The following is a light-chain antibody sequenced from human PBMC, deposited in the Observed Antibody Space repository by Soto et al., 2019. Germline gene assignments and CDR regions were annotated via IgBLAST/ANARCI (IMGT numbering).Light chain of an antibody. J-gene: IGLJ2*01. CDR2: EDN. V-gene: IGLV6-57*03. Sequence: NFMLTQPHSVSESPGKTVTISCTRSSGSIDSDYVHWYQQRPGSAPTTVIYEDNERPSGVPDRFSGSLDSSSNSASLTISGLKTEDEADYYSQSYDSTNVIFGGGTKLTVL. CDR3: QSYDSTNVI. CDR1: SGSIDSDY.